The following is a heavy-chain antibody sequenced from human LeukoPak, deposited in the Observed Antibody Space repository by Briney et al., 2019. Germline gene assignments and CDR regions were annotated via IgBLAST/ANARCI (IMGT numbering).Heavy chain of an antibody. D-gene: IGHD4/OR15-4a*01. CDR2: IFDSGDT. CDR3: TRRLSNGATLNYFDY. J-gene: IGHJ4*02. V-gene: IGHV4-59*08. CDR1: GGSISSYY. Sequence: SETLSLTCTVSGGSISSYYWSWIRQTPGKGLEWIGNIFDSGDTNYNPSLQSRVTISVDTSKRQFSLKLRSVTAADTAVYYCTRRLSNGATLNYFDYWGQGTLVTVSS.